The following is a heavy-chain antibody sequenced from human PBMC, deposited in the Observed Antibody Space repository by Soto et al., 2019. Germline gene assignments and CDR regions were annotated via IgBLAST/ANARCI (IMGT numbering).Heavy chain of an antibody. Sequence: QITLKESGPTLVKPTQTLTLTCTFSGFSLSTSGVGVGWIRQPPGKALEWLALIYWDDDKRYSPSLKSRLTITTDPSKNQEDRTMTDMDPMDTGTYYCALSPYSAAGDRYCELWGRGTLVTVS. CDR1: GFSLSTSGVG. CDR3: ALSPYSAAGDRYCEL. V-gene: IGHV2-5*02. D-gene: IGHD6-13*01. J-gene: IGHJ2*01. CDR2: IYWDDDK.